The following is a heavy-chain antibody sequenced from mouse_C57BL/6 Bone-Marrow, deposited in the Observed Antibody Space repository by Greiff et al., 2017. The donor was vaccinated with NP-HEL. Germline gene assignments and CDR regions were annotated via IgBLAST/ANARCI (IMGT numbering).Heavy chain of an antibody. CDR1: GYTFTDYN. J-gene: IGHJ3*01. V-gene: IGHV1-18*01. CDR3: ARNGPFAY. CDR2: INPNNGGT. D-gene: IGHD1-2*01. Sequence: VQLKQSGPELVKPGASVKIPCKASGYTFTDYNMDWVKQSHGKRLEWIGDINPNNGGTIYNQKFKGKATLTVDKSSSTAYMELRSLTSEDTAVYYCARNGPFAYWGQGTLVTVSA.